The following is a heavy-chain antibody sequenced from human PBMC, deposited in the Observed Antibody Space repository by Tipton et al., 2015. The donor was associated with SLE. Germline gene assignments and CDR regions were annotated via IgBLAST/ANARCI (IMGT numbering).Heavy chain of an antibody. CDR2: IADTGSP. D-gene: IGHD2-21*02. V-gene: IGHV4-34*01. J-gene: IGHJ4*02. CDR1: GGSFSGYH. CDR3: ARLGVVVTAIDY. Sequence: LRLSCAVYGGSFSGYHWPWIRQPPGQGLEWIGEIADTGSPNYNPSLKSRVTISLDTSKNQFSLKLSSVTAADTAVYYCARLGVVVTAIDYWGQGTLVTVSS.